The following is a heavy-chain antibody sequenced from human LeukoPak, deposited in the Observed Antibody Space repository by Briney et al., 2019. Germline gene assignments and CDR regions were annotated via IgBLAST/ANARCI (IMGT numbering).Heavy chain of an antibody. Sequence: GGSLRLSCAASGFTFSSYAMSWVREAPGKGQGWVSAISGSGGSTYYADSVKGRFTISRDNSKNTLYLQMNSLRAEDTAVYYCARLKLVPAAIFLDYWGQGTLVTVSS. D-gene: IGHD2-2*02. V-gene: IGHV3-23*01. CDR2: ISGSGGST. J-gene: IGHJ4*02. CDR3: ARLKLVPAAIFLDY. CDR1: GFTFSSYA.